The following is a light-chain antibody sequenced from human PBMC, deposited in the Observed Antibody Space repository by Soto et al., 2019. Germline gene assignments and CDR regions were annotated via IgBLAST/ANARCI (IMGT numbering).Light chain of an antibody. J-gene: IGKJ1*01. V-gene: IGKV3-20*01. CDR3: QQYGSSRGT. CDR2: GAS. CDR1: QSVSSSY. Sequence: EIVLTQSPGTLSLSPGERATLSCRASQSVSSSYLAWYQQKPGQAPRLLIYGASSSATGIPDRFSGSGSGTDFTLTINKLEPEDFAVYFCQQYGSSRGTFGQGTNVEIK.